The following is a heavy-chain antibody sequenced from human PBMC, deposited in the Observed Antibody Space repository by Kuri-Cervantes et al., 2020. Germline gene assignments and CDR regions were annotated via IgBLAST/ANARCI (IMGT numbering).Heavy chain of an antibody. CDR2: ISSSSYI. J-gene: IGHJ6*02. CDR3: ARDQGDEGSTTYYYYGMDV. CDR1: GFTFSSYS. V-gene: IGHV3-21*01. Sequence: GESLKISCAASGFTFSSYSMNWVRQAPGKGLEWVSSISSSSYIYYADSVKGRFTISRDNAKNSLYLQMNSLRAEDTAVYYCARDQGDEGSTTYYYYGMDVWGQGTTVTVSS. D-gene: IGHD6-13*01.